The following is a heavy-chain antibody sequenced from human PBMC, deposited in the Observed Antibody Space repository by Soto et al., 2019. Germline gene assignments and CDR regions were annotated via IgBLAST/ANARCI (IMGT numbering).Heavy chain of an antibody. CDR1: GFTFSHYA. V-gene: IGHV3-23*01. CDR3: AMAGELYYCDY. Sequence: EVQLLESGGGLVQPGGSLRLSCAASGFTFSHYAMSWVRQAPGKGLEWVSSISSSGSSTYYADSVKGRVTISTDHSKNILYLQMDNLRVDDTAIYYCAMAGELYYCDYRGQGTLVSVSS. CDR2: ISSSGSST. J-gene: IGHJ4*02. D-gene: IGHD1-26*01.